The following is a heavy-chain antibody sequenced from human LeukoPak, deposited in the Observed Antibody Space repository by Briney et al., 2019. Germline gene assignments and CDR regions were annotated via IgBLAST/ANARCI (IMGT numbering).Heavy chain of an antibody. CDR2: IKQDESEK. V-gene: IGHV3-7*01. J-gene: IGHJ4*02. CDR1: GFTFSNYW. CDR3: ATPVGGVWSFDY. Sequence: GGSLRLSCAASGFTFSNYWMTWVRQAPGKGLEWVANIKQDESEKYYVDSVKGRFTVSRDNSKNSVYLQMNSLRAGDTAMYYCATPVGGVWSFDYWGQGTLVTVSS. D-gene: IGHD2-15*01.